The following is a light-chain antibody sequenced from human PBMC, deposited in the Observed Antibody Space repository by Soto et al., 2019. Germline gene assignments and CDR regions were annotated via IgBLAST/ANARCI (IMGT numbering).Light chain of an antibody. J-gene: IGKJ1*01. CDR1: QNINSN. Sequence: EVVMTQSPVGLSVSPGEGATLSCRASQNINSNLAWYQQKPGQAPRLLIHGASTRATGIPARFSGSGSGTEFSLTISSLQSEDFAVYYCQQYNNWPPWTFGQGTKVEIK. CDR3: QQYNNWPPWT. V-gene: IGKV3-15*01. CDR2: GAS.